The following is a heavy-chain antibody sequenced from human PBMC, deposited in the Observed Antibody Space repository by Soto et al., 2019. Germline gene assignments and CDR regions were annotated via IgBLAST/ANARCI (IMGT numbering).Heavy chain of an antibody. CDR3: ATSSLQNY. CDR1: GLIFSNYW. Sequence: GGSLRLSCAASGLIFSNYWMHWIRQAPGKGLVWVSRINSDGSNTIYADSVTGRFTISRDNAKNTLFLQMNSLRVEDTAVYYCATSSLQNYWGQGTLVTVSS. CDR2: INSDGSNT. D-gene: IGHD3-16*02. J-gene: IGHJ4*02. V-gene: IGHV3-74*01.